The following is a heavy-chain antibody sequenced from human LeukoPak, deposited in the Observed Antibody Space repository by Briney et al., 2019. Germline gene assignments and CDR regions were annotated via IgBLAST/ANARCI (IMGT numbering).Heavy chain of an antibody. J-gene: IGHJ5*02. CDR2: IYSGGST. CDR1: GFTVSSNY. V-gene: IGHV3-53*01. CDR3: ARDQGDSSGYYYVA. D-gene: IGHD3-22*01. Sequence: GGSLRLSCAASGFTVSSNYMSWVRQAPGKGLEWVSVIYSGGSTYYADSAKGRFTISRDNSKNTLYLQMNSLRAEDTAVYYCARDQGDSSGYYYVAWGQGTLVTVSS.